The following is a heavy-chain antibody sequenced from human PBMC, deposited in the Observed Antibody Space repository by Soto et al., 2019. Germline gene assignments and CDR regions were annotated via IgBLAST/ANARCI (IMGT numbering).Heavy chain of an antibody. J-gene: IGHJ5*02. CDR2: IYYIGST. D-gene: IGHD6-6*01. CDR3: ARAGIAARYGNWLDP. Sequence: PSETLSLTCTVSGGSISSGVYYWSWIRHHPGKGLEWIGYIYYIGSTYYNPSLKSRVTISVYTSKNQFSLKLSSVTEADTAVYYCARAGIAARYGNWLDPWGQVHLVTV. V-gene: IGHV4-31*03. CDR1: GGSISSGVYY.